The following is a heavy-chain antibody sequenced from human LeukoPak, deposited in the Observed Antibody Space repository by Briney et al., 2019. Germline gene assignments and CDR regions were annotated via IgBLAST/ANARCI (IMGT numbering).Heavy chain of an antibody. CDR2: IYHSGST. V-gene: IGHV4-30-2*01. CDR1: GGSISSGGYY. CDR3: ARGELSITMIAQGLSRHWFDP. Sequence: SETLSLTCTVSGGSISSGGYYWSWIRQPPGKGLEWIGYIYHSGSTYYNPSLKSRVTISVDRSKNQFSLKLSSVTAADTAVYYCARGELSITMIAQGLSRHWFDPWGQGTLGTISP. J-gene: IGHJ5*02. D-gene: IGHD3-22*01.